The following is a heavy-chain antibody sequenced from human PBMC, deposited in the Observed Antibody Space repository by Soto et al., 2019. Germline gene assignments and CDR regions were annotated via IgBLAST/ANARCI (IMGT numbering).Heavy chain of an antibody. J-gene: IGHJ4*02. CDR2: VSIGGST. CDR1: GFTFSSYA. V-gene: IGHV3-23*01. D-gene: IGHD2-15*01. Sequence: DVQLLESGGGLVQPEGSPRLSCAASGFTFSSYAMGWVRQGPGKGLEWVAVVSIGGSTHYADSVRGRFAISRDNSKNTLSLQMNILTAEDTAVYFCAKRRGAGGHFDYWGQGALVTVSS. CDR3: AKRRGAGGHFDY.